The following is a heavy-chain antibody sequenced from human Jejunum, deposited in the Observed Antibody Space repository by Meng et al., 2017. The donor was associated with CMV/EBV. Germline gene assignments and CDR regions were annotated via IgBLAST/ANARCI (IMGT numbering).Heavy chain of an antibody. CDR1: GFSLSTSEVG. D-gene: IGHD2-2*01. V-gene: IGHV2-5*02. CDR2: IYWDDDK. J-gene: IGHJ5*02. CDR3: ALFTRSWFDP. Sequence: QITLKGSGPTLVNPTQTLTLTGTFSGFSLSTSEVGVGWIRQPPGKALEWLAVIYWDDDKRYSPSLKSRLTITKDTSKNQVVLTLTNMDPVDTATYYCALFTRSWFDPWGQGTLVTVSS.